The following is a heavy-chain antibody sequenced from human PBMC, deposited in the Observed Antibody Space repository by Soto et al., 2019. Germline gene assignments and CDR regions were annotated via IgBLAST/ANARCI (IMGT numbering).Heavy chain of an antibody. Sequence: QVQLQESGPGLVKPSETLSLTCTVSGDSISSSYWNWIRQAPGKGLEWIGYTDDTGSTNYNPSLQSRVTTSVDMSKNQYSLKLSSVTAADTAVYYRARGVLESLLRDSYYYYRDVWGKGTTVTVSS. CDR2: TDDTGST. J-gene: IGHJ6*03. D-gene: IGHD3-3*01. CDR3: ARGVLESLLRDSYYYYRDV. CDR1: GDSISSSY. V-gene: IGHV4-59*01.